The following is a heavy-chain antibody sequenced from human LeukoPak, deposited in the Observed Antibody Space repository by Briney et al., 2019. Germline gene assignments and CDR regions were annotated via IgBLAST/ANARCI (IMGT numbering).Heavy chain of an antibody. CDR1: RFTFSSYF. CDR3: AKDQTPYS. D-gene: IGHD4-23*01. V-gene: IGHV3-23*01. CDR2: VDVSGGTT. Sequence: GGSLRLSCAASRFTFSSYFMSWVRQAPGKGLEWVSTVDVSGGTTYYADSVKGRFTISRDNSKNTLYLQMNSLRADDTAVYYCAKDQTPYSWGQGTLITVSS. J-gene: IGHJ4*02.